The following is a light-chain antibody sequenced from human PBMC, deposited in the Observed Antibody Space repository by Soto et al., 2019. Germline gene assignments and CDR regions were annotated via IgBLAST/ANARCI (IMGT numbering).Light chain of an antibody. Sequence: DIQMTQSPSTLSASVGDRVTITCRASQSISVFLAWYQQKPGRAPKLLIYAASTLESGVPSRFSGSGSGTEFLLTISSLQPDDSATYYCQQYKHYSTFGQGTKLEIK. CDR3: QQYKHYST. CDR1: QSISVF. J-gene: IGKJ2*01. CDR2: AAS. V-gene: IGKV1-5*03.